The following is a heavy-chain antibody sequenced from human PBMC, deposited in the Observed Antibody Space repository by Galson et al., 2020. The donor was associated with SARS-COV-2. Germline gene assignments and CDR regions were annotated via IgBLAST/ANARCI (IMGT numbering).Heavy chain of an antibody. V-gene: IGHV3-53*04. CDR3: AVYFWSGYYTDYYYYMDV. D-gene: IGHD3-3*01. J-gene: IGHJ6*03. CDR1: GFTVSSNY. Sequence: QLGESLKISCAASGFTVSSNYMSWVRQAPGKGLEWVSVIYIGGSTYYADSVKGRFTISRHNSKNTLYLQMNSLRAEDTAVYYCAVYFWSGYYTDYYYYMDVWGQGTTVTVSS. CDR2: IYIGGST.